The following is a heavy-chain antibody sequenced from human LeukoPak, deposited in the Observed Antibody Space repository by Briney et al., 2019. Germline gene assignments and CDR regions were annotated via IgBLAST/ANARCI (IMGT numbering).Heavy chain of an antibody. D-gene: IGHD5-24*01. CDR2: INSDGSST. CDR1: GFTFSSYW. CDR3: ARDDGDGYNYDSSYFDY. J-gene: IGHJ4*02. V-gene: IGHV3-74*01. Sequence: GGSLRLSCAASGFTFSSYWMHWVRQAPGKGLVWVSRINSDGSSTSYADSVKGRFTISRDNAKNTLYLQMNSLRAEDTAVYYCARDDGDGYNYDSSYFDYWGQGTLVTVSS.